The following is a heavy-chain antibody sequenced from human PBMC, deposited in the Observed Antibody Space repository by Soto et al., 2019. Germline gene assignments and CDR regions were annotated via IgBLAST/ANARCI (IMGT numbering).Heavy chain of an antibody. CDR2: MNPNSGNT. D-gene: IGHD3-16*01. Sequence: ASVKVSCKASGYTSTSYDINWVRQATGQGLEWMGWMNPNSGNTGYAQKFQGRVTMTRNTSISTAYMELSSLRSEDTAVYYCARGVMITFGGTHDPWGQGTLVTVSS. CDR1: GYTSTSYD. CDR3: ARGVMITFGGTHDP. J-gene: IGHJ5*02. V-gene: IGHV1-8*01.